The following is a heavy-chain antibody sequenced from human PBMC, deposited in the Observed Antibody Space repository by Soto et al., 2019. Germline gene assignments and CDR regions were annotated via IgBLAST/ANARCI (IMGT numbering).Heavy chain of an antibody. CDR3: ARDFKRYSSSTGPLEY. D-gene: IGHD6-6*01. CDR2: IYYSGST. J-gene: IGHJ4*02. CDR1: GDSLSSGDYY. V-gene: IGHV4-30-4*01. Sequence: PSETLSLTCTVSGDSLSSGDYYWSWIRQPPGKGLEWIGLIYYSGSTHYNPSLKSRLIISVNTSKNQFSLKLTSATAADTAVYYCARDFKRYSSSTGPLEYWGQGTLVTVSS.